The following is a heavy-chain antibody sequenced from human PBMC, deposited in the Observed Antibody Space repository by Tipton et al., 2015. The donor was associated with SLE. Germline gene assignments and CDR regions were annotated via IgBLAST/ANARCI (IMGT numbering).Heavy chain of an antibody. CDR1: GFTVSSDY. D-gene: IGHD6-13*01. CDR2: IYSGGGT. Sequence: SLRLSCAASGFTVSSDYMSWVRQAPGKGLEWVSVIYSGGGTYYADSVKGRFTISRDNSKNTLYLQMNSLRAEDTAVYYCARIKKVAYSSSWYWSDYWGQGTLVTVSS. CDR3: ARIKKVAYSSSWYWSDY. V-gene: IGHV3-66*01. J-gene: IGHJ4*02.